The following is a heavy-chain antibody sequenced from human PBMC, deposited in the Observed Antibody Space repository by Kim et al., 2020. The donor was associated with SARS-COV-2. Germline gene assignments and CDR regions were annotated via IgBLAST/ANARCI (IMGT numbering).Heavy chain of an antibody. CDR1: GFTFSSYD. CDR3: ARAPPLRYFDWAPDVWWYFDL. CDR2: IGTAGDT. V-gene: IGHV3-13*04. J-gene: IGHJ2*01. D-gene: IGHD3-9*01. Sequence: GGSLRLSCAASGFTFSSYDMHWVRQATGKGLEWVSAIGTAGDTYYPGSVKGRFTISRENAKNSLYLQMNSLRAGDTAVYYCARAPPLRYFDWAPDVWWYFDLWGRGTLVTVSS.